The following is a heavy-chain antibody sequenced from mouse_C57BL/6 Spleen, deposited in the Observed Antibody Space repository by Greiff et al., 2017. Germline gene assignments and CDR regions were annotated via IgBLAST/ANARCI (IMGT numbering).Heavy chain of an antibody. CDR2: IDPSDSET. J-gene: IGHJ1*03. V-gene: IGHV1-52*01. D-gene: IGHD1-1*01. CDR3: ARWSYYPVGYFDV. Sequence: QVQLQQPGAELVRPGSSVKLSCKASGYTFTSYWMHWVKQRPIQGLEWIGNIDPSDSETHYNQKFKDKATLTVDKSSITAYMHLSSLTSEDSAVYYCARWSYYPVGYFDVWGTGTTVTVSS. CDR1: GYTFTSYW.